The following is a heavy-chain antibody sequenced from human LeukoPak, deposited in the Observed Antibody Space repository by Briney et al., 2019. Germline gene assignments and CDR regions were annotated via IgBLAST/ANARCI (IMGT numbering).Heavy chain of an antibody. D-gene: IGHD2-2*01. V-gene: IGHV3-74*01. CDR2: INSDGSST. J-gene: IGHJ4*02. CDR1: GFTFSSYW. Sequence: GGSLRLPCAASGFTFSSYWMHWVCQSPGKGLVWVSRINSDGSSTSYADSVKGRFTISRANAKNTLYLQMNSLRAEDTAVYYCARDRWDIVVVPAAFHFDFWGQGTLVTVS. CDR3: ARDRWDIVVVPAAFHFDF.